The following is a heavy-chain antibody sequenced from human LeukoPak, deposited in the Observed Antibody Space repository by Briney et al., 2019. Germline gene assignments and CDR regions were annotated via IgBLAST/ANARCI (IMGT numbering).Heavy chain of an antibody. D-gene: IGHD6-6*01. V-gene: IGHV3-23*01. CDR1: GFTFSSYA. CDR3: AKEESYSSSPPVDY. Sequence: PGGSLRLSCAASGFTFSSYAMSWVRQAPGRGLEWVSAISGSGGSTYYADSVKGRFTISRDNSKNTLYLQMNSLRAEDTAVYYCAKEESYSSSPPVDYWGQGTLVTVSS. CDR2: ISGSGGST. J-gene: IGHJ4*02.